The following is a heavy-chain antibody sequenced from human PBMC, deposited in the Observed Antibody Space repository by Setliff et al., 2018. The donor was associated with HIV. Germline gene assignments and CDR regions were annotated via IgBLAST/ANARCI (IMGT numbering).Heavy chain of an antibody. CDR2: MSPNSGNA. CDR3: ARGLAVAGKSYYYYYYMDV. CDR1: GYTFTSYD. V-gene: IGHV1-8*01. Sequence: ASAKVSCKASGYTFTSYDINWVRQATGQGLEWMGWMSPNSGNAGYAQKFQGRVTMTRNTSISTAYMELSSLRSEDTAVYYCARGLAVAGKSYYYYYYMDVWGKGTTVTVSS. J-gene: IGHJ6*03. D-gene: IGHD6-19*01.